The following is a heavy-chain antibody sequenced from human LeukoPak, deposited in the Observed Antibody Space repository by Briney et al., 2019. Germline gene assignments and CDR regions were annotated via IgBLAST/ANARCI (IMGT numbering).Heavy chain of an antibody. Sequence: GGSLRLSCAASGFSFSNHYMRWIRQAPGKGLEWVANINEDGSNKWHLGSVKGRFTVSRDNARNALYLQMNSLRVEDTAVYYCTRVIVAVPGYFDYFDFWGQGALVTISS. V-gene: IGHV3-7*01. CDR2: INEDGSNK. J-gene: IGHJ4*02. CDR3: TRVIVAVPGYFDYFDF. D-gene: IGHD6-19*01. CDR1: GFSFSNHY.